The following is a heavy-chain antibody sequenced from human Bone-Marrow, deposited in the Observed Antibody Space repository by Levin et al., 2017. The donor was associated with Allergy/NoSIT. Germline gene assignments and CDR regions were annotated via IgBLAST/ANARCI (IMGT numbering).Heavy chain of an antibody. CDR1: GYDFTGFY. Sequence: ASVKVSCKASGYDFTGFYIHWVRQAPGQGLEWLGWINPNSGGTHSASKFQGWVTMTRDRSINTAYMELASLKSDDTAVYFCARGSEEFTGYDLTYWGQGSLVIVSS. V-gene: IGHV1-2*04. J-gene: IGHJ4*02. D-gene: IGHD5-12*01. CDR2: INPNSGGT. CDR3: ARGSEEFTGYDLTY.